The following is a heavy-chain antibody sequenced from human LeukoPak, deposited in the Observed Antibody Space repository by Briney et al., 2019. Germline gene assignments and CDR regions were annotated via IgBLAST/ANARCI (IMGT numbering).Heavy chain of an antibody. CDR3: ARGGSLRPTGSYYYYYMDV. CDR1: GFTVSSNY. V-gene: IGHV3-53*05. J-gene: IGHJ6*03. D-gene: IGHD4-17*01. Sequence: GGSLRLSCAASGFTVSSNYMSWVRQAPGKGLEWVSVIYSGGSTYYADSVKGRFTISRDNSKNTLYLQMNSLRAEDTAVYYCARGGSLRPTGSYYYYYMDVWGKGTTVTVSS. CDR2: IYSGGST.